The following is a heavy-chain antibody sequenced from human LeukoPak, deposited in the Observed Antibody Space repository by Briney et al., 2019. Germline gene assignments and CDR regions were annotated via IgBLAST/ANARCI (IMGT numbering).Heavy chain of an antibody. CDR3: AKDLCSTSCPNWFDP. J-gene: IGHJ5*02. D-gene: IGHD2-2*01. CDR1: GFTFSNYG. Sequence: GGSLRLSCAASGFTFSNYGMHWVRQAPGKGLEWVAFIRYDGSNKYYADSVKGRFTISRDNSKNTLYLQMNSLRAEDTAVYYCAKDLCSTSCPNWFDPWGQGTLVTVSS. V-gene: IGHV3-30*02. CDR2: IRYDGSNK.